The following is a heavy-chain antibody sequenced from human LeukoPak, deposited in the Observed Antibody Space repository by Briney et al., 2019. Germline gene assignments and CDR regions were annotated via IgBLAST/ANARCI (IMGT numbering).Heavy chain of an antibody. Sequence: PGGSLRLSCAASGFTFSSYSMNWVRQAPGKGLEWVSSISSSSSYIYYADSVKGRFTISRDNAKNSLYLQMNSLRAEDTAVYYCARDGPFYDGSGSSFDYWGQGTLVTVSS. CDR3: ARDGPFYDGSGSSFDY. J-gene: IGHJ4*02. V-gene: IGHV3-21*01. CDR1: GFTFSSYS. CDR2: ISSSSSYI. D-gene: IGHD3-22*01.